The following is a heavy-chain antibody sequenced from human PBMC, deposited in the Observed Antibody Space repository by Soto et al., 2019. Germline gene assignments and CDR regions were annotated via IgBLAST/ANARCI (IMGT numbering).Heavy chain of an antibody. CDR1: GFTFSNAW. D-gene: IGHD3-3*01. V-gene: IGHV3-15*01. CDR3: TTDTGGLYDLAQGDY. CDR2: IKSKTDGGTT. Sequence: GGSLRLSCAASGFTFSNAWMSWVRQAPGKGLEWVGRIKSKTDGGTTDYAAPVKGRFTISRDDSKNTLYLQMNSLKTEDTAVYYCTTDTGGLYDLAQGDYWGQGTLVTVSS. J-gene: IGHJ4*02.